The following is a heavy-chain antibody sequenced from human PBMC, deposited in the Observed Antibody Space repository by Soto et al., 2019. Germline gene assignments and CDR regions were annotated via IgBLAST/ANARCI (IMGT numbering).Heavy chain of an antibody. D-gene: IGHD6-19*01. CDR3: ARVDKWLVPTYYYYYGMDV. V-gene: IGHV1-18*04. CDR1: GYTFTSYG. J-gene: IGHJ6*02. Sequence: ASVKVSFKASGYTFTSYGISWVRQAPGQGLEWMGWISAYNGNANYAQKLQGRVTMTTDTSTSTAYMELRSLRSDDTAVYYCARVDKWLVPTYYYYYGMDVWGQGTTVTVSS. CDR2: ISAYNGNA.